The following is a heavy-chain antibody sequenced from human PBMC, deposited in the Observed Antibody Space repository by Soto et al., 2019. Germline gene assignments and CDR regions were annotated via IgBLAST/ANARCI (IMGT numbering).Heavy chain of an antibody. V-gene: IGHV3-53*01. CDR1: GFTVIRNH. D-gene: IGHD3-22*01. CDR3: AGVKSDSPGYYTFDF. J-gene: IGHJ4*02. CDR2: IYSSDNT. Sequence: LRLSCAASGFTVIRNHISWVRQAPGKGLEGISVIYSSDNTYHADSVKGRFTISRDNSKNTLYLQMNSLRAEDTAVYYCAGVKSDSPGYYTFDFWGQGALVTVSS.